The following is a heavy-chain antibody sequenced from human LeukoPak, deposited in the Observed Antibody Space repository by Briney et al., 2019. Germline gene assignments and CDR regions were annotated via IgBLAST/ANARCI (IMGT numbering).Heavy chain of an antibody. CDR2: ISSSGTI. J-gene: IGHJ4*02. V-gene: IGHV3-48*03. CDR3: ARALLYCIGGSCYRTRFDY. D-gene: IGHD2-15*01. Sequence: GGSLRLSCAASGFTFSSYEMNWVRQAPGKGLEWVSYISSSGTISYADSVKGRFTISRDNAKNSLYLQMNSLRAEDTAVYYCARALLYCIGGSCYRTRFDYWGQGTLVTVSS. CDR1: GFTFSSYE.